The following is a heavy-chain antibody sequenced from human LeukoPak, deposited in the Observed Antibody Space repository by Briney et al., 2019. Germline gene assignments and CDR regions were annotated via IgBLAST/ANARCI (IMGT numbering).Heavy chain of an antibody. CDR2: ISDSGGSR. J-gene: IGHJ4*02. D-gene: IGHD4/OR15-4a*01. CDR3: ARRAGAYSHPYDY. V-gene: IGHV3-23*01. CDR1: GFTFSTYA. Sequence: GGSLRLSCGAFGFTFSTYAMSWVRQAPGKGLEWVSGISDSGGSRYFADSVKGRFTISRDNSKNTLYLQMNSLRAEDTAVYYCARRAGAYSHPYDYWGQGTLVTVSS.